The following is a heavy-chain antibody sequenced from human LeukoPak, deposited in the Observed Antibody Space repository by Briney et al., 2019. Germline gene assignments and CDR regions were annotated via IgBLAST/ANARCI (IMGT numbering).Heavy chain of an antibody. CDR1: GYTFTGYY. J-gene: IGHJ4*02. D-gene: IGHD3-22*01. CDR3: ARDPSTYYYDSSGYYPPDY. V-gene: IGHV1-2*06. CDR2: INPNSGGT. Sequence: ASVKVSCKASGYTFTGYYMHWVRQAPGQGLEWMGRINPNSGGTNYAQKFQGRVTMTRDTSISTAYMELRSLRSDDTAVYYCARDPSTYYYDSSGYYPPDYWGQGTLVTVSS.